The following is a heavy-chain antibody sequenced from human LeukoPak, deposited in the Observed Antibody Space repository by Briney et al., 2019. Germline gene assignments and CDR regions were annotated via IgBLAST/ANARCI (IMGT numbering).Heavy chain of an antibody. Sequence: GGSLRLSCAASGFTFSSYAMSWVRPAPGKGLEWVSAISGSGGSTYYADSVKGRFTISRDNSKNTLYLQMNSLRAEDTAVYYCAKDPTVVVTRTIDYWGQGTLVTVSS. CDR1: GFTFSSYA. D-gene: IGHD3-22*01. CDR3: AKDPTVVVTRTIDY. CDR2: ISGSGGST. J-gene: IGHJ4*02. V-gene: IGHV3-23*01.